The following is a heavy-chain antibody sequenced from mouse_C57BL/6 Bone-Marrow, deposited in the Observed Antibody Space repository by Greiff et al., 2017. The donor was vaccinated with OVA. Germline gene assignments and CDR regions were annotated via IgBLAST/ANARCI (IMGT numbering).Heavy chain of an antibody. CDR1: GFTFSSYG. D-gene: IGHD2-5*01. V-gene: IGHV5-6*01. CDR2: ISSGGSYT. Sequence: EVQLVESGGDLVKPGGSLKLSCAASGFTFSSYGMSWVRQTPDKRLEWVATISSGGSYTYYPDSVKGRFTISIDNAKNTLYLQMSGLKAEDTAMYDFARGDSNYPHYFDYWGQGTTRTVSS. J-gene: IGHJ2*01. CDR3: ARGDSNYPHYFDY.